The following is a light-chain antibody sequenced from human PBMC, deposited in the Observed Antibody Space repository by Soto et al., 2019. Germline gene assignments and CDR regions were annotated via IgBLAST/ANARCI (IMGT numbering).Light chain of an antibody. Sequence: QSALTQPASVSGSPGQSITISCTGTSSDVGGYNYVSWYQHHPGKAPKLMIYEVSDRPTWISDRFSGSKSGNTASLTISGLQAEDEALYYCSSYTSSSHLVFGGGTKLTV. J-gene: IGLJ3*02. V-gene: IGLV2-14*01. CDR2: EVS. CDR1: SSDVGGYNY. CDR3: SSYTSSSHLV.